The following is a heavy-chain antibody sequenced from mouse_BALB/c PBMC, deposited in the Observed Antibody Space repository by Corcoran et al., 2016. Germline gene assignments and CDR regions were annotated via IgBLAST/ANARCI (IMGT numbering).Heavy chain of an antibody. D-gene: IGHD2-1*01. CDR1: GYTFTNYG. Sequence: QIQLVQTGPELKKPGETVQISCKASGYTFTNYGMNWVKQAPGKGLKWMGWINTYTGEPTYADDFKGRFAFSLDTSARTAYLQINNLKNEDTATYVCARNYGNYYAMDYWGQGTSVTVSS. V-gene: IGHV9-3-1*01. CDR2: INTYTGEP. CDR3: ARNYGNYYAMDY. J-gene: IGHJ4*01.